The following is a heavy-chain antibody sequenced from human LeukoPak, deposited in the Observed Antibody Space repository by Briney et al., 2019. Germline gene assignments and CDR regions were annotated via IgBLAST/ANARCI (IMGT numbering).Heavy chain of an antibody. CDR3: ARAPGYYDSSGHYTLYYFDN. Sequence: PSETLSLTCTVSGGSISSYYWSWIRQPPGKGLEWIGYIYYSGSTNYNPSLKSRVTISVDTSKNQFSLKLSSVTAADTAVYYCARAPGYYDSSGHYTLYYFDNWGQGTLVAVSS. D-gene: IGHD3-22*01. CDR2: IYYSGST. CDR1: GGSISSYY. V-gene: IGHV4-59*01. J-gene: IGHJ4*02.